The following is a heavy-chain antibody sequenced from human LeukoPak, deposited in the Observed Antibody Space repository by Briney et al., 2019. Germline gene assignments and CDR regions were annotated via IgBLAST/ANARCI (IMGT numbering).Heavy chain of an antibody. D-gene: IGHD3-22*01. V-gene: IGHV3-30*09. CDR1: GFTFSSYA. CDR2: ISYDGNKR. Sequence: PGGSLRLSCAASGFTFSSYAMHWGRQAPGKGLEWVAVISYDGNKRYYPDCVEGRFAISRHNSKNTVYLQMNSIRSEDTAVYYCARGPRFAIRMIVVVTKGHFDYWGQGTLVTVSS. CDR3: ARGPRFAIRMIVVVTKGHFDY. J-gene: IGHJ4*02.